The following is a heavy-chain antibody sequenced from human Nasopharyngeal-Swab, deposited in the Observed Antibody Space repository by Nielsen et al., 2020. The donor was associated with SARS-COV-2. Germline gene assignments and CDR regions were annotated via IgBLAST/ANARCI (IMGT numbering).Heavy chain of an antibody. CDR1: GYTFCSYA. CDR3: ARNVVVGRILDY. D-gene: IGHD2-21*01. J-gene: IGHJ4*02. CDR2: ISYDGSNK. Sequence: GGPLRLPCAASGYTFCSYAMLWVRQAPGKGLVWVAVISYDGSNKYYADSVMGRFTISRDNSKNTLYLQMNSLGAEDAAVYYCARNVVVGRILDYWGQGTLVTVSS. V-gene: IGHV3-30-3*01.